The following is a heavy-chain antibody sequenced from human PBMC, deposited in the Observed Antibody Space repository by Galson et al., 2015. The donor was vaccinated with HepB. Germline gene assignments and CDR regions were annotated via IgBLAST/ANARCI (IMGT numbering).Heavy chain of an antibody. CDR1: GLTFNRYV. V-gene: IGHV3-23*01. CDR2: INASDDDT. D-gene: IGHD2-15*01. Sequence: SLRLSCAASGLTFNRYVMSWVRQAPGKGLEWVSDINASDDDTFYADSVKGRFTISRDNSNNMVHLQMNSLRAEDTAIYYCAKGCSGGSCYLRRFFDDWGQGVLVTVSS. CDR3: AKGCSGGSCYLRRFFDD. J-gene: IGHJ4*02.